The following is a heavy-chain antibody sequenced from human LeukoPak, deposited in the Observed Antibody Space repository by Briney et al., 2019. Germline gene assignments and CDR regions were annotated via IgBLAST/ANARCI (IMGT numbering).Heavy chain of an antibody. CDR1: GFTFSSYS. V-gene: IGHV3-48*01. J-gene: IGHJ4*02. D-gene: IGHD2-2*02. CDR2: ISSSSSTI. CDR3: ARDFTPAAIYYFDY. Sequence: GGSLRLSCAASGFTFSSYSMNWVRQAPGKGLERVSYISSSSSTIYYADSVEGRFTISRDNAKNSLYLQMNSLRAEDTAVYYCARDFTPAAIYYFDYWGQGTLVTVSS.